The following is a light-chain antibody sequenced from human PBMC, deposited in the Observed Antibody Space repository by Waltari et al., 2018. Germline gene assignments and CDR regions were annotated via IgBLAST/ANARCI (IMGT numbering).Light chain of an antibody. CDR1: QTISRN. V-gene: IGKV3D-15*01. Sequence: IVMTQSPATLSLSPGESATLSCRASQTISRNTLAWFQQKPGQPPRLLSYGTSTRAPGIPARFSGSGSGTEFSLTISSLQPEDFATYYCQQYDNWPWTFGLGTRLETK. CDR2: GTS. CDR3: QQYDNWPWT. J-gene: IGKJ1*01.